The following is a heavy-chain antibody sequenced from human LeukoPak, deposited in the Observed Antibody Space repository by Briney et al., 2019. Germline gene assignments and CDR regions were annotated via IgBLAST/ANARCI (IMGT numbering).Heavy chain of an antibody. CDR2: INHSGST. CDR1: GGSFSGYY. D-gene: IGHD3-16*01. J-gene: IGHJ4*02. V-gene: IGHV4-34*01. CDR3: ARGGLGATGEFDY. Sequence: SETLSLTCAVYGGSFSGYYWSWIRQPPGKGLEWIGEINHSGSTNYNPSLKSRVTISVDTSKNQFSLKLSSVTAADTAVYYCARGGLGATGEFDYWSQGTLVTVSS.